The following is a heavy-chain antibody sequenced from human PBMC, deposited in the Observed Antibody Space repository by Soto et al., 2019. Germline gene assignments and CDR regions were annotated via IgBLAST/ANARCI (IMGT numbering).Heavy chain of an antibody. CDR1: GGSISSGGYY. CDR3: AHLRGYCSSTSCPRGAFDI. V-gene: IGHV4-31*03. CDR2: IYYSGST. Sequence: SETLSLPCTVSGGSISSGGYYWSWIRQHPGKGMEWIGYIYYSGSTYYNPSLKSRVTISVDTSKNHFSMKLSSVTAADTAVYYCAHLRGYCSSTSCPRGAFDILGQGTMVTVSS. D-gene: IGHD2-2*01. J-gene: IGHJ3*02.